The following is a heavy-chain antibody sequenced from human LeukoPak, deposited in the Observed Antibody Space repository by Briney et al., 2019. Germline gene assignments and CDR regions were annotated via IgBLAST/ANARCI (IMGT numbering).Heavy chain of an antibody. CDR1: GGSISSYY. CDR3: ARWSIAAAGGEVYYYYGMDV. D-gene: IGHD6-13*01. Sequence: SETLCLTRTVSGGSISSYYWSWIRQPPGKGLEWIGYIYYSGSTNYNPSLKSRVTISVDTSKNQFSLKLSSVTAADTAVYYCARWSIAAAGGEVYYYYGMDVWGRGTAVTVSS. CDR2: IYYSGST. V-gene: IGHV4-59*01. J-gene: IGHJ6*02.